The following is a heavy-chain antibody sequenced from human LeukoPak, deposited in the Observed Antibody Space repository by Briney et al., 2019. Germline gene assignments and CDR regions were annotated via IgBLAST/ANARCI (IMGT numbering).Heavy chain of an antibody. CDR1: GFTFSTYS. J-gene: IGHJ4*02. CDR3: ARRSYDSSGYCFDY. V-gene: IGHV3-21*01. Sequence: PGGSLRLSCAASGFTFSTYSMNWVRQAPGKGLEWVSSISSSSSYIYYADSVKGRFTISRDNAKNSLYLQMNSLRAEDTAVYYCARRSYDSSGYCFDYWGQGTLVTVSS. D-gene: IGHD3-22*01. CDR2: ISSSSSYI.